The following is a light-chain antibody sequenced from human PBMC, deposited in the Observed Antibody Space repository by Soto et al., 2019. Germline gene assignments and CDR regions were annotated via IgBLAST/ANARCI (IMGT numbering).Light chain of an antibody. V-gene: IGLV3-21*04. CDR1: NIGRRS. CDR3: QVWDSSSDHRI. Sequence: SYELTQPPSVSVAPGKTAKITCGGNNIGRRSVHWYQQRPGQAPVLVIHCDSDRRSGIPERFSGSNSGDTATLTISRVEVGDEADYYCQVWDSSSDHRIFGGGTKLTVL. J-gene: IGLJ2*01. CDR2: CDS.